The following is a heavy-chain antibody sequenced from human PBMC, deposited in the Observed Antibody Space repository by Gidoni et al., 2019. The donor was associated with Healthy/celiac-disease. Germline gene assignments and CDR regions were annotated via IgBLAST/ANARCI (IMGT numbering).Heavy chain of an antibody. CDR3: TTDPFCSSTSCVPSDAFDI. V-gene: IGHV3-15*01. D-gene: IGHD2-2*01. Sequence: EVQLVESGGGLVKPGGSLRLSCAASGFPFSNDWLSWDRQAPGKGLGEVGRIKSKTDVGTTDYAAPVKGRFTISRDDSKNTLYLKMNSLKTEDTAVYYCTTDPFCSSTSCVPSDAFDIWGQGTMVTVSS. CDR2: IKSKTDVGTT. CDR1: GFPFSNDW. J-gene: IGHJ3*02.